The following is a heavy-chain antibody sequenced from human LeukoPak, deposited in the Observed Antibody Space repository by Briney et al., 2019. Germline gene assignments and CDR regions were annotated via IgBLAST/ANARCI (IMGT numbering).Heavy chain of an antibody. V-gene: IGHV3-13*01. CDR3: ARLTIFGVVTHDY. J-gene: IGHJ4*02. CDR1: GFTFSSYD. CDR2: IGTAGDT. Sequence: GGSLRLSCAASGFTFSSYDMHWVRQATGKGLEWVSAIGTAGDTYYPGSVKGRFTISRENAKNSLYLQMNSLRAGDTAVYYCARLTIFGVVTHDYWGQGTLVTVSS. D-gene: IGHD3-3*01.